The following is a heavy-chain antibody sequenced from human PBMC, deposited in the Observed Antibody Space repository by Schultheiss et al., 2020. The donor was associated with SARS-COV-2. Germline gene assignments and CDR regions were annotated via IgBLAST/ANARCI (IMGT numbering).Heavy chain of an antibody. V-gene: IGHV3-23*01. CDR3: ANGLTGYYKSR. CDR1: GFTFSGSD. J-gene: IGHJ4*02. Sequence: GESLKISCEGSGFTFSGSDIHWVRQAPGKGLEWVSAISGSGGSTYYADSVKGRFTISRDNSKNTLYLQMNSLRAEDTAVYYCANGLTGYYKSRWGQGTLVTVSS. D-gene: IGHD3-9*01. CDR2: ISGSGGST.